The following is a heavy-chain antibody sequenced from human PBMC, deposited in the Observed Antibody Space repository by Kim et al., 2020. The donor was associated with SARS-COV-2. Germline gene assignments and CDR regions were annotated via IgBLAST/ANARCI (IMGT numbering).Heavy chain of an antibody. D-gene: IGHD1-7*01. V-gene: IGHV4-31*03. CDR1: GGSISSGGYY. CDR2: IYYSGST. CDR3: ARGVGLLEVDY. J-gene: IGHJ4*02. Sequence: SETLSLTCTVSGGSISSGGYYWSWIRQHPGKGLEWIGYIYYSGSTYYNPSLKSRVTISVDTSKNQFSLKLSSVTAADTAVYYCARGVGLLEVDYWGQGTLVTVSS.